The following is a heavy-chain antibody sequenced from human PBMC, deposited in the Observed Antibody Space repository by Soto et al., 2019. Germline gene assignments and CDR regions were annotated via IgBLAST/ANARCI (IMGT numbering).Heavy chain of an antibody. CDR3: AGFVKGSGSYRRDNDAFDI. J-gene: IGHJ3*02. Sequence: SVKVSCKASGYTFTSYGISWVRQAPGQGLEWMGGIIAIYGTTNYAQKFQGRVTITADESTSTAYMELSSLRSEDTAVYYCAGFVKGSGSYRRDNDAFDIWGQGTMVTVSS. CDR1: GYTFTSYG. CDR2: IIAIYGTT. V-gene: IGHV1-69*13. D-gene: IGHD3-10*01.